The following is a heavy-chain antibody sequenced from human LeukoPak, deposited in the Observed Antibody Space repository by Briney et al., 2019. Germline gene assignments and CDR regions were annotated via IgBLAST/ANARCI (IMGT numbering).Heavy chain of an antibody. V-gene: IGHV4-39*01. CDR3: ARLLIYCSSTSCHFDY. J-gene: IGHJ4*02. CDR1: GVPISSTSYY. D-gene: IGHD2-2*01. Sequence: SETLSLTCTVSGVPISSTSYYWGWIRQPPGKGLEWIGSIYYSGTTYYNPSLKSRVSMSVDTSKNQFSLKLSSVTAADTAMYYCARLLIYCSSTSCHFDYWGQGTLVTVPS. CDR2: IYYSGTT.